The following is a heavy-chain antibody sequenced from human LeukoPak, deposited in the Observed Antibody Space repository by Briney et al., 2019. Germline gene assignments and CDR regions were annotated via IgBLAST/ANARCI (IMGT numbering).Heavy chain of an antibody. V-gene: IGHV4-59*08. J-gene: IGHJ4*02. CDR3: ARQAYCSGGTCYPFEY. CDR1: GGSISSYY. Sequence: SETLSLTCTVSGGSISSYYWSWIRQPPGKGLEWIGYIYYSGSTNYNPSLKSRVTISVDTSKNQFSLKLSSVTAADTAVYYCARQAYCSGGTCYPFEYWGQGTLVSVSS. D-gene: IGHD2-15*01. CDR2: IYYSGST.